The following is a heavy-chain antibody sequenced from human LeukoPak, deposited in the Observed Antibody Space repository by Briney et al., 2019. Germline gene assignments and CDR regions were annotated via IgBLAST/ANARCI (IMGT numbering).Heavy chain of an antibody. CDR2: ISSRGSTI. V-gene: IGHV3-11*04. Sequence: GGSLRLSCAASGFTFSDYYMSWIRQAPGKGLEWVSYISSRGSTIYYADSVKGRFTISRDNAKNSLYLQMNSLRAEDTAVYYCARALGYYYGSGSYTGLDIWGQGTMVTVSS. D-gene: IGHD3-10*01. CDR3: ARALGYYYGSGSYTGLDI. J-gene: IGHJ3*02. CDR1: GFTFSDYY.